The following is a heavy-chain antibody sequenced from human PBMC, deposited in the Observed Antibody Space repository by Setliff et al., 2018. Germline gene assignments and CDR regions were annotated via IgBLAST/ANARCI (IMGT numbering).Heavy chain of an antibody. V-gene: IGHV3-30*03. CDR3: ARGRHHDTLSGYIDF. J-gene: IGHJ4*02. D-gene: IGHD3-9*01. Sequence: PGGSLRLSCAASGFTLRNSGMHWVRQAPGRGLEWVTFISYDGFRIYYAESVKGRFTISRDNSKNTLYLQMNSLRAEDTAFYYCARGRHHDTLSGYIDFLGQGTLVTVSS. CDR2: ISYDGFRI. CDR1: GFTLRNSG.